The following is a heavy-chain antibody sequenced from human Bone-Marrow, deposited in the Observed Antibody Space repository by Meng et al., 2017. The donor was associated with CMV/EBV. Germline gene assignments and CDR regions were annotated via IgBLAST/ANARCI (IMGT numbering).Heavy chain of an antibody. J-gene: IGHJ1*01. CDR3: ARISTGTRGRAEYFQH. CDR1: GYTFTGYY. V-gene: IGHV1-2*02. D-gene: IGHD1-7*01. Sequence: ASVKVTCKASGYTFTGYYMHWVRQAPGQGLEWMGWINPNSGGTNYAQKFQGRVTMTRDTSISTAYMELSRLRSDDTAGYYCARISTGTRGRAEYFQHWGQGTLVTVSS. CDR2: INPNSGGT.